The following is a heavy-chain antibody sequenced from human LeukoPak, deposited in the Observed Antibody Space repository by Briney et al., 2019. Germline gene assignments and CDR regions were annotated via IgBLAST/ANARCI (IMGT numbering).Heavy chain of an antibody. CDR2: MNPNSGNT. D-gene: IGHD2-21*02. CDR1: GYTFTSYD. Sequence: ASVKVSCKASGYTFTSYDINWVRQATGQGLEWMGWMNPNSGNTGYAQKFQGRVTITRNTSISTAYMELSSLRSEDTAVYYCARVNCGGDCYSIGDFDYWGQGTLVTVSS. CDR3: ARVNCGGDCYSIGDFDY. J-gene: IGHJ4*02. V-gene: IGHV1-8*03.